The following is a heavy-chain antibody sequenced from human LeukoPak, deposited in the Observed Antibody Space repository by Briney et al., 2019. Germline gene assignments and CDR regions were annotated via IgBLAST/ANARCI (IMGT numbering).Heavy chain of an antibody. V-gene: IGHV4-59*11. CDR1: GASMNTHY. CDR3: ARSTRSSALRT. J-gene: IGHJ4*02. CDR2: IFYTGSA. D-gene: IGHD2-15*01. Sequence: SETLSLTCTVSGASMNTHYWSWIRQPPGKGLEWIGHIFYTGSANYQPSLKSRVTISIDRSKNHFSLRVRSVTAADTAVYFCARSTRSSALRTWGQGTLVTISS.